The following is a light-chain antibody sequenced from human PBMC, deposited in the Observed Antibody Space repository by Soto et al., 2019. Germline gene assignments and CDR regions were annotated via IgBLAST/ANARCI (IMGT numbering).Light chain of an antibody. CDR1: HSFXSD. J-gene: IGKJ1*01. V-gene: IGKV3-15*01. Sequence: VLTQSPSTLSVSPGERATLSCRASHSFXSDFDWYQQKPGRAPRVLXYGASTRANGSPASLSGSGSGTAFTRTISSLQPEDCETYYFHQSYRTPPTFGQGTKVDIK. CDR2: GAS. CDR3: HQSYRTPPT.